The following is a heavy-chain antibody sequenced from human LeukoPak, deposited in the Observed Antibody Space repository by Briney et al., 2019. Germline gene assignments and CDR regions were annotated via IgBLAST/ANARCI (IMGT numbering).Heavy chain of an antibody. CDR2: IIPIFGTA. D-gene: IGHD3-22*01. J-gene: IGHJ6*03. Sequence: GASVKVSCKASGGTFSSYAISWVRQAPGQGLEWMGGIIPIFGTANYAQKFQGRVTITADESTSTVYMELSSLGSEDTAVYYCAREMQGSSGYYPMGYYMDVWGKGTTVTISS. V-gene: IGHV1-69*13. CDR1: GGTFSSYA. CDR3: AREMQGSSGYYPMGYYMDV.